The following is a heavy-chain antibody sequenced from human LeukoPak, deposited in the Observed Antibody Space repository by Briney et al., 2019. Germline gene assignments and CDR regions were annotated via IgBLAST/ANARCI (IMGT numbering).Heavy chain of an antibody. Sequence: ASVKVSCKVSGYTLTELSMHWVRQAPGKGLEWMGGFDPEDGETIYAQKFQGRVTITADESTSTAYMELSSLRSEDTAVYYCARGGDIVATITRFDYWGQGTLVTVSS. CDR1: GYTLTELS. CDR2: FDPEDGET. J-gene: IGHJ4*02. D-gene: IGHD5-12*01. CDR3: ARGGDIVATITRFDY. V-gene: IGHV1-24*01.